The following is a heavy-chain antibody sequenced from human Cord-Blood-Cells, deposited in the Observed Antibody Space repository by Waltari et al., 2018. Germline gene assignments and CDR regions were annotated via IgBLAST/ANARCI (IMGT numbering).Heavy chain of an antibody. CDR2: IIPICGTA. Sequence: QVQLVQSGAEVKKPGSSVKVSCKASGGTFSSYALSWVRQAPGQGLEWMGGIIPICGTANYAQKFQGRVTITADESTSTAYMELSSLRSEDTAVYYCAREAGVITIFGVVIDAFDIWGQGTMVTVSS. J-gene: IGHJ3*02. V-gene: IGHV1-69*01. CDR1: GGTFSSYA. D-gene: IGHD3-3*01. CDR3: AREAGVITIFGVVIDAFDI.